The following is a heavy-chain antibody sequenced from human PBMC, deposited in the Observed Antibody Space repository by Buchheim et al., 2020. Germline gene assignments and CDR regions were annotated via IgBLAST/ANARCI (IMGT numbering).Heavy chain of an antibody. CDR1: GFTFSSYA. D-gene: IGHD4-17*01. V-gene: IGHV3-30*01. Sequence: QVQLVESGGGVVQPGRSLRLSCAASGFTFSSYAMHWVRQAPGTGLEWVAVISYDGSNKYYADSVKGRFTISRDHSKNTLYLPMNSLRAEDTAVYYCADDYGDSLGGYWGQGTL. CDR2: ISYDGSNK. CDR3: ADDYGDSLGGY. J-gene: IGHJ4*02.